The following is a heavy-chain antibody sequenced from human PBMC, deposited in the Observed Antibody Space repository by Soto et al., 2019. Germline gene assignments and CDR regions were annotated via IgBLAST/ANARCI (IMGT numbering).Heavy chain of an antibody. CDR1: GGSISSYY. Sequence: PSETLSLTCTVSGGSISSYYWSWIRQPPGKGLEWIGYIYYSGSTNYNPSLKSRVTISVDTSKNQFSLKLSSVTAADTAVYYCTRRGVYSYGYYYYYYMDVRGKRTTVTVSS. V-gene: IGHV4-59*08. D-gene: IGHD5-18*01. CDR2: IYYSGST. J-gene: IGHJ6*03. CDR3: TRRGVYSYGYYYYYYMDV.